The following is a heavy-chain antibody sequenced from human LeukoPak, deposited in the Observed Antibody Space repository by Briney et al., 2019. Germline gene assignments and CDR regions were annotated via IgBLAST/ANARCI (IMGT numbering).Heavy chain of an antibody. Sequence: GGSLRLSCAASGFTFSSYWMSWVRQAPGKGLEWVANIKQDGSEKYYVDSVKGRFTISRDNAKKSLSLQMNSLRAEDTAVYYCATVFKGSSLQDYWGQGTLVTVSS. CDR2: IKQDGSEK. CDR3: ATVFKGSSLQDY. V-gene: IGHV3-7*01. CDR1: GFTFSSYW. D-gene: IGHD1-26*01. J-gene: IGHJ4*02.